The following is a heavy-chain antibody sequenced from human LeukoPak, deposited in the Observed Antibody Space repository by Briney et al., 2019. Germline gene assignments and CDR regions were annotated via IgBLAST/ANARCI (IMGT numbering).Heavy chain of an antibody. CDR2: IYYSGST. Sequence: PSETLSLTCTVSGGSISSYYWSWIRQPPGKGLEWIGYIYYSGSTNYNPSLESRVTISVDTSKNQFSLKLSSVTAADTAVYYCAREGGYSSGWKGNWFDPWGQGTLVTVSS. D-gene: IGHD6-19*01. CDR1: GGSISSYY. CDR3: AREGGYSSGWKGNWFDP. V-gene: IGHV4-59*01. J-gene: IGHJ5*02.